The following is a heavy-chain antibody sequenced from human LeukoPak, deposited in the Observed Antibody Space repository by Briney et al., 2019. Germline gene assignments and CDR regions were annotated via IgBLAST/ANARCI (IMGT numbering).Heavy chain of an antibody. V-gene: IGHV3-23*01. CDR2: ISGSGGST. J-gene: IGHJ6*02. D-gene: IGHD5-24*01. CDR3: AKRFSSVEMATNLYYYGMDV. CDR1: GFTFSSYA. Sequence: PGGSLRLSCAASGFTFSSYAMSWVRQAPGKGLEWVSAISGSGGSTYYPASVKGRFTISRDNSKNTLYLQMNSLRAEDTAVYYCAKRFSSVEMATNLYYYGMDVWGQGTTVTVSS.